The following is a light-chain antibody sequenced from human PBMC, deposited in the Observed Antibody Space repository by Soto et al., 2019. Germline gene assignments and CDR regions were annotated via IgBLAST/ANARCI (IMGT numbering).Light chain of an antibody. V-gene: IGKV3-20*01. CDR2: GAS. Sequence: EIVFTQSPGTLSLSPGERATLSCRASQSVSSRFLAWYQQKPGPAPRLLLYGASSRATGLPVRFSGSGSGTVFCLTISRLEPAPCAAYTCQQYDGTSLIFGGGNKVELK. CDR1: QSVSSRF. J-gene: IGKJ4*01. CDR3: QQYDGTSLI.